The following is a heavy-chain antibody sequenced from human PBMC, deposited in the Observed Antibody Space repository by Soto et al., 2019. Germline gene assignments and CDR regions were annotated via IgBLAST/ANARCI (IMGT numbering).Heavy chain of an antibody. V-gene: IGHV2-5*02. CDR1: GFSLSTSEVG. D-gene: IGHD3-10*01. J-gene: IGHJ5*02. CDR3: ARTYYYGQTWCVP. CDR2: IYWDDDK. Sequence: QITLKESGPTLVKPTQTLTLTCTFSGFSLSTSEVGVGWILQPPGKALGWLALIYWDDDKRYRQSLKSRLTITKDTTKSLVVLSLNNMDTVDTAAYYCARTYYYGQTWCVPWGQGTLVTVSS.